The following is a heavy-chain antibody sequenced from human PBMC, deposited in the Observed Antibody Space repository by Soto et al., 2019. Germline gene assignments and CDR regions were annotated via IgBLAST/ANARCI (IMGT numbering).Heavy chain of an antibody. V-gene: IGHV5-51*01. Sequence: PGESLKISCKGSGYSFTSYWIGWVRQMPGKGLEWVGIIYPGDSDTRYSPSFQGQVTISADKSISTAYLQWSSLKASDTAMYYCARQASSGWYGRYFDYWGQGTLVTVSS. CDR1: GYSFTSYW. CDR3: ARQASSGWYGRYFDY. J-gene: IGHJ4*02. D-gene: IGHD6-19*01. CDR2: IYPGDSDT.